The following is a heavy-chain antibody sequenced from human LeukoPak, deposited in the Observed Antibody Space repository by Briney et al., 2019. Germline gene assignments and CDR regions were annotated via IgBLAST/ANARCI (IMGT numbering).Heavy chain of an antibody. V-gene: IGHV3-30-3*01. CDR3: ARPRIGYSSSSPLDY. CDR1: GFTFSSYA. CDR2: ISYDGNNK. Sequence: GGSLRLSCAASGFTFSSYAMHWVRQAPGKGLEWVAVISYDGNNKYYADSVKGRFTISRDNSKNTLYLQMNSLRAEDTAVYYCARPRIGYSSSSPLDYWGQGTLVTVSS. J-gene: IGHJ4*02. D-gene: IGHD6-6*01.